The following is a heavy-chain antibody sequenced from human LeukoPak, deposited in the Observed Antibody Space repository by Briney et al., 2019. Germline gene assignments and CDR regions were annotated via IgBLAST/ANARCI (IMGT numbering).Heavy chain of an antibody. V-gene: IGHV4-59*01. CDR2: TYYSGST. J-gene: IGHJ4*02. CDR3: ARQGYDILTGYDY. Sequence: PSETLSLTCTVSGGSISSYYWSWIRQPPGEGLEWIGYTYYSGSTNYNPSLKSRVTISVDTSKNQFSLKLSSVTAADTAVYYCARQGYDILTGYDYWGQGTLVTVSS. D-gene: IGHD3-9*01. CDR1: GGSISSYY.